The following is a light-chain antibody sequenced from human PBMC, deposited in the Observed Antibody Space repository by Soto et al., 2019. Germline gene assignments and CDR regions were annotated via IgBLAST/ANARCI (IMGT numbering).Light chain of an antibody. CDR3: QQYKTYPYT. Sequence: DIQMTQSPSTLSASVGDRVTVTCRASQSISIWLAWYQQRPGEAPKLLIYQASNLASGVPSRFSGRGSGTEFTLTISSLPPDDFETYYCQQYKTYPYTFGQGTKLEIK. CDR1: QSISIW. J-gene: IGKJ2*01. V-gene: IGKV1-5*03. CDR2: QAS.